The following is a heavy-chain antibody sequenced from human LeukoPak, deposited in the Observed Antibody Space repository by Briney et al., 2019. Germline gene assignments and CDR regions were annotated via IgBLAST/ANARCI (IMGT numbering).Heavy chain of an antibody. Sequence: ESSETLSLTCTVSGGSISSYYWSWIRQPAGKGLEWIGRIYSSGSTNYNPSLKSRVTISVDTSKNQFSLKLSSVTAADTAVYYCARARPVYYYGSGRGGYYFDYWGQGTLVTVSS. J-gene: IGHJ4*02. D-gene: IGHD3-10*01. CDR2: IYSSGST. CDR1: GGSISSYY. V-gene: IGHV4-4*07. CDR3: ARARPVYYYGSGRGGYYFDY.